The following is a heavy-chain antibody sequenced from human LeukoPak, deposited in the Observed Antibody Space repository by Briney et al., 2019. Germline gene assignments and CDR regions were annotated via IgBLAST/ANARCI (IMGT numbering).Heavy chain of an antibody. CDR1: GGSISSTSSY. V-gene: IGHV4-39*01. Sequence: SETLSLTCTVSGGSISSTSSYWGWIRQPPGKGLEWIATIYYSGSTYYNASLKSRITIAADTSKSQFSLKLSSVTAADTAVYYCARGLSSSWYWFDTWGQGTLVTVSS. CDR2: IYYSGST. J-gene: IGHJ5*02. CDR3: ARGLSSSWYWFDT. D-gene: IGHD2-2*01.